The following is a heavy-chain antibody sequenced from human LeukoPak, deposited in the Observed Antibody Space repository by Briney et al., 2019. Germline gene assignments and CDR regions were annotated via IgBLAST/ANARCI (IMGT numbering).Heavy chain of an antibody. CDR3: ARDRLGPSFSVSHFDL. D-gene: IGHD3-3*02. CDR1: GFTFVDYG. Sequence: PGGSLRLSSATSGFTFVDYGLSWVGRAPGKGLEWLCAINYNGAITDYADSVKGRFTISRDNAKNSLYLRMDSLRAEDTAFYCARDRLGPSFSVSHFDLWGQGTLVTVSS. V-gene: IGHV3-20*01. J-gene: IGHJ4*02. CDR2: INYNGAIT.